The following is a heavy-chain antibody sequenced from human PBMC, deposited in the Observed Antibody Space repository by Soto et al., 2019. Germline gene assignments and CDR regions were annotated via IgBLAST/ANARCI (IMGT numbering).Heavy chain of an antibody. CDR3: ARSSLEMATPFDY. Sequence: GGSLRLSCAASGFTFSSYAMHWVRQAPGKGLEWVAVISYDGSNKYYADSVKGRFTISRDNSKKTLYLQMNSLRAEDTAVYYCARSSLEMATPFDYWGQGTLVTVSS. V-gene: IGHV3-30-3*01. CDR2: ISYDGSNK. D-gene: IGHD3-3*01. J-gene: IGHJ4*02. CDR1: GFTFSSYA.